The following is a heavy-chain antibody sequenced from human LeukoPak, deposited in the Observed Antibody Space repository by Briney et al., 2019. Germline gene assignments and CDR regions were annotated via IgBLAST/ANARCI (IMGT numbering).Heavy chain of an antibody. D-gene: IGHD2-2*01. CDR2: IYYSGST. CDR3: ARGKYCSSTSRFTPMDV. V-gene: IGHV4-59*01. Sequence: PSETLSLTCTVSGGSISSYYWSWIRQPPGKGLEWIGYIYYSGSTNYNPSLKSRVTISVDTSKNQFSLKLSSVTAADTAVYYCARGKYCSSTSRFTPMDVWGKGTTVTVSS. CDR1: GGSISSYY. J-gene: IGHJ6*04.